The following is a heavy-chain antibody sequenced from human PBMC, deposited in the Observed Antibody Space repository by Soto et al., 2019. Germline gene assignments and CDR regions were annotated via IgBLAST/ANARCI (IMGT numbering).Heavy chain of an antibody. CDR3: ARVDGGNSQPFDC. Sequence: ASVKVSCKASGYTFTSYDINWVRQATGQGLEWMGWINPNSGGTNYAQKFQGRVTMTRDTSISTAYMELSRLRSDDTAVYYCARVDGGNSQPFDCGGQGTMVTVSS. J-gene: IGHJ4*02. V-gene: IGHV1-2*02. CDR1: GYTFTSYD. CDR2: INPNSGGT. D-gene: IGHD2-21*01.